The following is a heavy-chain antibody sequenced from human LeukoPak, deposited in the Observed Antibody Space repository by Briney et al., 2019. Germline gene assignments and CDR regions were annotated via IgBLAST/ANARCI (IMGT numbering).Heavy chain of an antibody. Sequence: PGGFLRLSCAASGFTFSSYWMHWVRQAPGKGLVWVSRINSDGSSTSYADSVKGRFTISRDNAKNTLYLQMNSLRAEDTAVYYCASIGIAAAGTSDYWGQGTLVTVSS. CDR2: INSDGSST. V-gene: IGHV3-74*01. CDR1: GFTFSSYW. CDR3: ASIGIAAAGTSDY. D-gene: IGHD6-13*01. J-gene: IGHJ4*02.